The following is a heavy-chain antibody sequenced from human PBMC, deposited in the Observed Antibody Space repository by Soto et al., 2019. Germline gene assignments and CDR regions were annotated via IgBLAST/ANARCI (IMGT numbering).Heavy chain of an antibody. V-gene: IGHV4-34*01. Sequence: SETLSLTCAVYGGSFSGYYWSWIRQPPGKGLEWIGEINHSGSTNYNPSLKSRVTISVDTSKNQFSLKLSSVTAADTAVYYCARGPPGITICGVVRGRHGMDVWGQGTTVTVSS. CDR2: INHSGST. J-gene: IGHJ6*02. CDR1: GGSFSGYY. CDR3: ARGPPGITICGVVRGRHGMDV. D-gene: IGHD3-3*01.